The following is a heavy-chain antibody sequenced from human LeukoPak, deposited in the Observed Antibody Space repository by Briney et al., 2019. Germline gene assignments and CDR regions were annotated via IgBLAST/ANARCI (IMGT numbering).Heavy chain of an antibody. Sequence: SETLSLTCTVSGGSISSYYWSWIRQPPGKGLEWIGYIYYSGSTNYNPSLKSRVTISVDTSKNQFSLKLSSVTAADTAVYYCARGGRLYYDSSGTPVDYWGQGTLVTVSS. D-gene: IGHD3-22*01. J-gene: IGHJ4*02. CDR3: ARGGRLYYDSSGTPVDY. CDR1: GGSISSYY. CDR2: IYYSGST. V-gene: IGHV4-59*01.